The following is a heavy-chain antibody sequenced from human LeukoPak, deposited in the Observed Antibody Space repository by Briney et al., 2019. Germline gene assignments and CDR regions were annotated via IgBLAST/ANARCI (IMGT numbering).Heavy chain of an antibody. CDR1: GGSISSSSYY. CDR3: ASRSRGAAGLTY. J-gene: IGHJ4*02. Sequence: SETLSLTCTVSGGSISSSSYYWGWIRQPPGKGLEWIGSIYYSGSTYYNPSLKRRVTISVDTSKNQFSLKLSSVTAADTAVYYCASRSRGAAGLTYWGQGTLVTVSS. D-gene: IGHD6-13*01. V-gene: IGHV4-39*07. CDR2: IYYSGST.